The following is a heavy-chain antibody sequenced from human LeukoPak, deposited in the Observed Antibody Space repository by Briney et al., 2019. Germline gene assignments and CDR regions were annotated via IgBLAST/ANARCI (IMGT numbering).Heavy chain of an antibody. CDR2: ISWDGGST. V-gene: IGHV3-43D*03. D-gene: IGHD6-13*01. J-gene: IGHJ4*02. Sequence: GGSLRLSCAASGFTFDDYAMHWVRQAPGKGLEWVSLISWDGGSTYYADSVKGRFTISRDNSKNSLYLQMNGLRAEDTALYYCAKDTEDSSSWSYYFDYWGQGTLVTVSS. CDR1: GFTFDDYA. CDR3: AKDTEDSSSWSYYFDY.